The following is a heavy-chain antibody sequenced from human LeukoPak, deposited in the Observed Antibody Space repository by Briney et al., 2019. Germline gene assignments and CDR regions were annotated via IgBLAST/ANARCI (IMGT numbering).Heavy chain of an antibody. CDR1: GYTFTGYY. J-gene: IGHJ4*02. D-gene: IGHD4-17*01. CDR3: ARPGTTVTTCYGY. Sequence: GASVKVSCKAPGYTFTGYYMHWVRQAPGQGLEWMGRINPNSGGTNYAQKFQGRVTMTRDTSISTAYMELSRLRSDDTAVYYCARPGTTVTTCYGYWGQGTLVTVSS. CDR2: INPNSGGT. V-gene: IGHV1-2*06.